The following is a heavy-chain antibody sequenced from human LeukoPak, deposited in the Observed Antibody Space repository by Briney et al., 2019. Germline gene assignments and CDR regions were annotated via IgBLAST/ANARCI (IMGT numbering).Heavy chain of an antibody. Sequence: GGSLRLSCAASGFTFSSYSMNWVRQAPGKGLEWVSSISSSSSYIYYADSVKGRFTISRDNAKNSLYLQMNSLRAEDTAVYYCAKDILSSSWGDYYYYYYYGMDVWGQGTTVTVSS. V-gene: IGHV3-21*04. CDR2: ISSSSSYI. J-gene: IGHJ6*02. CDR3: AKDILSSSWGDYYYYYYYGMDV. CDR1: GFTFSSYS. D-gene: IGHD6-13*01.